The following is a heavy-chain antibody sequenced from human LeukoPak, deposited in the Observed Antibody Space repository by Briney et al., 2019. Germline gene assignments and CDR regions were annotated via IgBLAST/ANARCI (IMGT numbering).Heavy chain of an antibody. CDR1: GGTFSSYA. Sequence: SVKVSCKTSGGTFSSYAIGWVRQAPGQGLEWMGGIIPIFGTANYAQKFQGRVTITADKSTSTAYMELSSLRSDDTAVYYCARDQWELTSRYYFDYWGQGTLVTVSS. D-gene: IGHD1-26*01. J-gene: IGHJ4*02. CDR3: ARDQWELTSRYYFDY. V-gene: IGHV1-69*06. CDR2: IIPIFGTA.